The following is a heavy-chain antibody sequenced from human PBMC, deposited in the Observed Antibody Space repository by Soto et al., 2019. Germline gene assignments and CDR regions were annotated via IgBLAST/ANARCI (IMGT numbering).Heavy chain of an antibody. Sequence: GGSLRLSCAASGFTFSSYWMSWVRQAPGKGLEWVANIKQDGSEKYYVDSVKGRFTISRDNAKNSRYLQMNSLRAEDTAVYYCASEGREWDCSSTSCYRFDYWGQGTLVTVSS. CDR2: IKQDGSEK. CDR1: GFTFSSYW. J-gene: IGHJ4*02. V-gene: IGHV3-7*05. CDR3: ASEGREWDCSSTSCYRFDY. D-gene: IGHD2-2*01.